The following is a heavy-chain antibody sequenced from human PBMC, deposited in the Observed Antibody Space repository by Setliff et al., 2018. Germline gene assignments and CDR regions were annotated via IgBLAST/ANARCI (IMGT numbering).Heavy chain of an antibody. Sequence: PSETLSLTCTVSGGSISSSSYQWGWVRQTPGKGLEWIGSIYYSGTAYYNPSLKSRVTISVDTSKIQFSLQVTSVTATDTAVYYCARHEFVGGYYGSVTYRHFDYWGQGILVTVSS. V-gene: IGHV4-39*01. D-gene: IGHD3-10*01. J-gene: IGHJ4*02. CDR3: ARHEFVGGYYGSVTYRHFDY. CDR1: GGSISSSSYQ. CDR2: IYYSGTA.